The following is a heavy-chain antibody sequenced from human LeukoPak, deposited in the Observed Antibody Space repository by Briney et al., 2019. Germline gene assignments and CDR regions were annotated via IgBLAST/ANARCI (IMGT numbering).Heavy chain of an antibody. CDR1: GLSFSTYG. J-gene: IGHJ4*02. D-gene: IGHD2-15*01. CDR3: ALNRRVV. Sequence: GGSLRLSCAASGLSFSTYGMTWVRQAPGNGLEWVSGISVSGGSTYYAGPVKGRFTISRDNSKNTLYLQMNSLRAEDTAVYYCALNRRVVWGQGTLVTVSS. V-gene: IGHV3-23*01. CDR2: ISVSGGST.